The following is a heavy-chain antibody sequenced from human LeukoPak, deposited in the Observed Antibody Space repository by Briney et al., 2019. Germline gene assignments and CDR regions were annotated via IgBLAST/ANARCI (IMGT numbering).Heavy chain of an antibody. CDR1: GFSFSSFT. CDR3: AKKGYAGQGTYSYYFDY. D-gene: IGHD3-10*01. Sequence: PGGSLRLSCAASGFSFSSFTMNWVRQAPGKGLEWVLTISTSGVATYYADSVKGRFTISRDNSKNTLYLQMNSLRVDDTAVYYCAKKGYAGQGTYSYYFDYWGQGTLVTVSS. CDR2: ISTSGVAT. J-gene: IGHJ4*02. V-gene: IGHV3-23*01.